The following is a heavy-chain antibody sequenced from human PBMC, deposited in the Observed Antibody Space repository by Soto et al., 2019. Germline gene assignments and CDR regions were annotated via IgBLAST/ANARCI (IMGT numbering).Heavy chain of an antibody. CDR3: ARDPYSSGWGGRALGI. Sequence: GASVKVSCKASGYTFSSYTISWVRQAPGQRLEWMGWINAGNGNTKYSQKFQGRVTITRDTSASTAYMELSSLRSEDTAVYYCARDPYSSGWGGRALGIWGQGTMVTVSS. J-gene: IGHJ3*02. CDR1: GYTFSSYT. V-gene: IGHV1-3*01. CDR2: INAGNGNT. D-gene: IGHD6-19*01.